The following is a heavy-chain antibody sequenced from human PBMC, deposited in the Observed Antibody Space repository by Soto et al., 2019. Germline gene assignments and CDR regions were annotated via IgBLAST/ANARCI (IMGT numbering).Heavy chain of an antibody. CDR1: GGTFSSYS. Sequence: SVKVSCKSSGGTFSSYSISWVRQAPGQGLEWMGGIIPIFGTANYAQKFQGRVTITADESTSTAYMELSSLRSEDTAVYYCARGSSGYHQAWGQGTLVTVSS. CDR2: IIPIFGTA. V-gene: IGHV1-69*13. J-gene: IGHJ4*02. CDR3: ARGSSGYHQA. D-gene: IGHD3-22*01.